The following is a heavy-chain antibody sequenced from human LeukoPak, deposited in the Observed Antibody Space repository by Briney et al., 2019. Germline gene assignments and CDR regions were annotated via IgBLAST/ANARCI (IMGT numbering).Heavy chain of an antibody. Sequence: GGSLRLSCAASGFTFSTFNMNWVRQAPGKGLEWVSRINSDGSSTSYADSVKGRFTISRDNAKNTLYLQMNSLRAEDTAVYYCARTPAGVGVIRYFDYWGQGTLVTVSS. V-gene: IGHV3-74*01. CDR3: ARTPAGVGVIRYFDY. J-gene: IGHJ4*02. CDR1: GFTFSTFN. D-gene: IGHD3-16*02. CDR2: INSDGSST.